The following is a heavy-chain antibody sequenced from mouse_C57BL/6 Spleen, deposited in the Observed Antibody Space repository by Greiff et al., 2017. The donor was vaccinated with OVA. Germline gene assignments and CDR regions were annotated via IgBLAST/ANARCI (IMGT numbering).Heavy chain of an antibody. CDR1: GFTFSNYW. D-gene: IGHD2-2*01. CDR2: IRLKFDNYVT. CDR3: TEGYGYEWYFDV. Sequence: EVMLVESGGGLVQPGGSMKLSCVASGFTFSNYWMNWVRQSPEKGLEWVAQIRLKFDNYVTHYGESVKGRFTISRDDSKSSVYLQMNNLRAEDTGIYYCTEGYGYEWYFDVWGTGTTVTVSS. V-gene: IGHV6-3*01. J-gene: IGHJ1*03.